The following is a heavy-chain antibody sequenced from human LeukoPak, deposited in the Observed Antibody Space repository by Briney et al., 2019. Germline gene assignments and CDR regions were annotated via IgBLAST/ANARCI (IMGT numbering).Heavy chain of an antibody. D-gene: IGHD2/OR15-2a*01. Sequence: GGSLRLSCAASGFTFSNYAMNWVRQAPGKGLEWVAVISGGGDRTYYADSVKGRFTIYRDNFKNKSMLFLQMNSLRAEDTAIYYCASSHSSTFYSLYFDYWGQGTLVTVSS. CDR2: ISGGGDRT. CDR3: ASSHSSTFYSLYFDY. J-gene: IGHJ4*02. V-gene: IGHV3-23*01. CDR1: GFTFSNYA.